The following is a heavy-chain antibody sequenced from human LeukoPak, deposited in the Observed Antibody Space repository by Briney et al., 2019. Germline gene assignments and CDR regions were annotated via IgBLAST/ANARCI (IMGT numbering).Heavy chain of an antibody. J-gene: IGHJ4*02. CDR3: ARHVGGCSGGNCYSFGYFDY. CDR1: GGFISSSSYY. Sequence: SETLSLTCTVSGGFISSSSYYWGWIRQPPGKGLEWIGGIYYSGSTYYNPSLKSRVTISSDTSKNQFSLKLSSVTAADTAVYYCARHVGGCSGGNCYSFGYFDYWGQGTLVTVSS. V-gene: IGHV4-39*01. CDR2: IYYSGST. D-gene: IGHD2-15*01.